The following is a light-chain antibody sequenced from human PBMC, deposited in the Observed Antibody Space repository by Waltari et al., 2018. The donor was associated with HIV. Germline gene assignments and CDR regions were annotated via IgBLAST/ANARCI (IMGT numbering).Light chain of an antibody. CDR1: QSISSY. CDR3: QQSYNTPPWT. Sequence: DIQMTQSPSSLSASVGDRVTITCRASQSISSYLNWYQHKPGKAPKLLIYAASSLQSGVPSRFSGSGSGTDFTLTISSLQPEDFATYYCQQSYNTPPWTFCQGTKVAFK. J-gene: IGKJ1*01. V-gene: IGKV1-39*01. CDR2: AAS.